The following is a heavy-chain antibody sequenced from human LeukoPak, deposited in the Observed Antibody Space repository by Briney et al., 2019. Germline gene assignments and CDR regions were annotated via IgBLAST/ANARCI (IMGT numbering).Heavy chain of an antibody. Sequence: SETLSLTCTVSGGSISSSSYYWGWIRQPPGKGLEWIGSIYYSGSTYYNPSLKSRVTISVDTSKNQFSLKLSSVTAADTAAYYCARQVRKKIDYWGQGTLVTVSS. CDR2: IYYSGST. J-gene: IGHJ4*02. V-gene: IGHV4-39*01. CDR3: ARQVRKKIDY. CDR1: GGSISSSSYY.